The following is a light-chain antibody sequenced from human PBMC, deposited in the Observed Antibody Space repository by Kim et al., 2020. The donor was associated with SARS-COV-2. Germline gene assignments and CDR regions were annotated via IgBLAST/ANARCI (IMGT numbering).Light chain of an antibody. Sequence: EIVLTQSPGTLSLSPGERATLSCRASQSVSSSYLAWYQQTPGQAPRLLIYGASSRATGIPDRFSGSGSGTDFTLTISRLEPEDFAVYYCQQYGSSPMYTFGQGNKLEI. CDR2: GAS. CDR3: QQYGSSPMYT. CDR1: QSVSSSY. J-gene: IGKJ2*01. V-gene: IGKV3-20*01.